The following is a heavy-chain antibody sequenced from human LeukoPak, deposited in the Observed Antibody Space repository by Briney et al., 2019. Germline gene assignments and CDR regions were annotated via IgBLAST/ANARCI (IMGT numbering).Heavy chain of an antibody. Sequence: GGSLRLSCAASGFAFSRYAMNWVRQAPGKGLEWVSSISTTSSSSYIHYADSMKGRFTISRDNAKSSLYLQMNSLRAEDTAVYYCARVMAGYSYMDVWGKGTTVTVSS. CDR1: GFAFSRYA. D-gene: IGHD3-10*01. V-gene: IGHV3-21*01. CDR3: ARVMAGYSYMDV. CDR2: ISTTSSSSYI. J-gene: IGHJ6*03.